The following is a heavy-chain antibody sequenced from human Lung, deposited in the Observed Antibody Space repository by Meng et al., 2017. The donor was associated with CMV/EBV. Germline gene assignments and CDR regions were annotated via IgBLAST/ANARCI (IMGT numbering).Heavy chain of an antibody. CDR3: ANLGRTIRDY. CDR2: ISTNGGDT. J-gene: IGHJ4*02. Sequence: GGSXRLSCAASGFTFSSHALSWVRQAPGKGLEWVSSISTNGGDTYHADSVKGRFTISRDNSKKTLYLQMNSLRAEDTAVYYCANLGRTIRDYWGQGTLVTVSS. V-gene: IGHV3-23*01. D-gene: IGHD4/OR15-4a*01. CDR1: GFTFSSHA.